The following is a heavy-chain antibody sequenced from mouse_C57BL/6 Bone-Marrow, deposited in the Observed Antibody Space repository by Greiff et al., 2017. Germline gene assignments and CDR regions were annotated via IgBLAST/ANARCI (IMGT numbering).Heavy chain of an antibody. CDR1: GYTFTSYW. CDR2: IYPTSGRT. D-gene: IGHD4-1*01. V-gene: IGHV1-55*01. J-gene: IGHJ2*01. CDR3: ARSGPLGRSFDY. Sequence: QVQLQQPGAELVQPGASVKMFCKASGYTFTSYWITWVKQRPGQGLEWIGDIYPTSGRTNYNEKFKSKAILTVDTSANTAYMQLSSLTSEDSAVFYCARSGPLGRSFDYWGQGTTLTVSS.